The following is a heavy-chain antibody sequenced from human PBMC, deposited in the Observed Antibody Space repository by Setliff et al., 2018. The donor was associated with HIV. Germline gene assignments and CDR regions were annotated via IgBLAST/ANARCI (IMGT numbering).Heavy chain of an antibody. CDR1: GGSISSGGYY. D-gene: IGHD6-19*01. J-gene: IGHJ4*02. CDR2: IYYSGST. Sequence: SETLSLTCTVSGGSISSGGYYWGWIRQPPGKGLEWIGSIYYSGSTYYNPSLKSRVTISVDTSKNQFSLNLNSVTAADTAVYYCVTAQWTVVLPAPRETHFESWGQGTLVTVSS. V-gene: IGHV4-39*01. CDR3: VTAQWTVVLPAPRETHFES.